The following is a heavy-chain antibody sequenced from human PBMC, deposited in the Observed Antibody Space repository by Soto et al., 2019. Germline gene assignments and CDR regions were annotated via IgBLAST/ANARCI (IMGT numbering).Heavy chain of an antibody. CDR2: IWYDGSNK. CDR1: GFTFGSYG. CDR3: ARAIYDSSGYYPTAFYYYGMDV. J-gene: IGHJ6*02. Sequence: AGGSLRLSCAASGFTFGSYGVHWVRQAPGKGLEWVAVIWYDGSNKYYADSVKGRFTISRDNSKNTLYLQMNSLRAEDTAVYYCARAIYDSSGYYPTAFYYYGMDVWGQGTTVTVSS. V-gene: IGHV3-33*01. D-gene: IGHD3-22*01.